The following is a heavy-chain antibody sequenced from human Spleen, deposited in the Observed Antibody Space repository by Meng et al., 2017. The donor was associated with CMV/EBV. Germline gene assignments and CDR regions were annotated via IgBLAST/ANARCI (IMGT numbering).Heavy chain of an antibody. D-gene: IGHD3-3*01. V-gene: IGHV4-31*03. CDR3: ARDLQIYDFWSGYSSGPNWFDP. CDR2: IYDSGST. Sequence: SETLSLTCTVSGDSISGSGYYWTWIRQHPGKGLEWIGYIYDSGSTYYNPSLKSRVIISVHTSKNQFSLQLSSVTAADTAVYYCARDLQIYDFWSGYSSGPNWFDPWGQGTLVTVSS. CDR1: GDSISGSGYY. J-gene: IGHJ5*02.